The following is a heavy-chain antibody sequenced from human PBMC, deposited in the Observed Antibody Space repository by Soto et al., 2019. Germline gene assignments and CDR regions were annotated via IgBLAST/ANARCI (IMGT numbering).Heavy chain of an antibody. CDR3: ARVQIVVVVGGTPADY. CDR2: INPYNGKT. D-gene: IGHD2-15*01. CDR1: GYIFSTHG. V-gene: IGHV1-18*01. Sequence: QVQLEQSGAEVKKSGASVKVSCKASGYIFSTHGINWVRQAPGQGLEWMGWINPYNGKTNYAQKFQGRVTMTTETSWKTAYMELSSLRSDDTAVYYCARVQIVVVVGGTPADYWGQGTLVTVSS. J-gene: IGHJ4*02.